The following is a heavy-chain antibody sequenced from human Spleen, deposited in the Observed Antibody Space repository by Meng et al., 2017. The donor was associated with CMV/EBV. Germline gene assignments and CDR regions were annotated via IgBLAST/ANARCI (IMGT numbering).Heavy chain of an antibody. Sequence: GESLKISCAASGFTFSTYRMNWVRQAPGKGLEWVSSISSSSSYIYYAVSVKGRFTSSRDNAKNSLYLQMNSLRAADTAVYYCARLRGNIVVVPAAIWGQVGSDFDYWGQGTLVTVSS. CDR1: GFTFSTYR. V-gene: IGHV3-21*01. D-gene: IGHD2-2*02. CDR3: ARLRGNIVVVPAAIWGQVGSDFDY. CDR2: ISSSSSYI. J-gene: IGHJ4*02.